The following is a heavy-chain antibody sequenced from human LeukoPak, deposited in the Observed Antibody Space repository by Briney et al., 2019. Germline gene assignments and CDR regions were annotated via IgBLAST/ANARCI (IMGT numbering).Heavy chain of an antibody. J-gene: IGHJ4*02. CDR1: GGSISNRNYH. Sequence: SETLSLTCTVSGGSISNRNYHWGWIRQPPGKGLEWIGSICSSGSAYYNPSLKSRVTTSIDTSKNQFSLRLTSVTAADTAVYYCASYGLAAAGLDWGQGTLVTVSS. D-gene: IGHD6-13*01. CDR3: ASYGLAAAGLD. V-gene: IGHV4-39*01. CDR2: ICSSGSA.